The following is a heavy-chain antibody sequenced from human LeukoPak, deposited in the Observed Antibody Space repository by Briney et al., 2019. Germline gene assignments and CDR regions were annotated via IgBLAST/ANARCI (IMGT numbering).Heavy chain of an antibody. V-gene: IGHV3-33*01. CDR3: ARDLSAAFDL. J-gene: IGHJ4*02. D-gene: IGHD6-25*01. CDR1: GFPFSSYG. Sequence: GTSLRLSRAASGFPFSSYGMHWVRQAPGKGLEWVARLVYDARSDYANSVKGRFSISRDDSKNTLFLDMSNLRVEDTALYYCARDLSAAFDLWGQGVLVTVSS. CDR2: LVYDARS.